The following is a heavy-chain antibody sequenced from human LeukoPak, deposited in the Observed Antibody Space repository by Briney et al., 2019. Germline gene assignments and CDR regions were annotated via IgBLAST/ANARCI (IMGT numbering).Heavy chain of an antibody. CDR1: GGSINSYY. Sequence: SETLSLTCSVSGGSINSYYWSWIRQPPGKGLEWIGYIYYSGSTDYNPSLKSRVTISVDTSKNQFSLKLSSVTAADTAVYYCARHLVSNQQQVHCNWFDPWGQGTLVTVSS. CDR2: IYYSGST. D-gene: IGHD6-13*01. V-gene: IGHV4-59*08. J-gene: IGHJ5*02. CDR3: ARHLVSNQQQVHCNWFDP.